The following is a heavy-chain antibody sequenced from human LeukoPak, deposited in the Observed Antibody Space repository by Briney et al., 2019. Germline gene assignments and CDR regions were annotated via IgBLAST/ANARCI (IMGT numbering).Heavy chain of an antibody. CDR1: GGSFSGYY. Sequence: SETLSLTCAVYGGSFSGYYWSWIRHPPGKGLEWIGEINHSGSTNYNPSLKSRVTISVDTSKNQFSLKLSSVTAADTAVYYCARAFSYGYSPSDYWGQGTLVTVSS. CDR2: INHSGST. V-gene: IGHV4-34*01. CDR3: ARAFSYGYSPSDY. J-gene: IGHJ4*02. D-gene: IGHD5-18*01.